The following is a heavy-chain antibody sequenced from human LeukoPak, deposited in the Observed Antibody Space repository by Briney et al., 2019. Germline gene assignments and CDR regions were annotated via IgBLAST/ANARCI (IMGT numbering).Heavy chain of an antibody. D-gene: IGHD6-19*01. V-gene: IGHV3-30*04. CDR3: ARDDDMYSSGQGYYAFDI. J-gene: IGHJ3*02. Sequence: GGSLRLSCAASGFTFSNHAMHWVRQAPGKGLEWVAVISYDGSNKYYADSVKGQFTISRDNSKNTLYLQMNSLRAEDTALYYCARDDDMYSSGQGYYAFDIWGQGTMVTVAS. CDR2: ISYDGSNK. CDR1: GFTFSNHA.